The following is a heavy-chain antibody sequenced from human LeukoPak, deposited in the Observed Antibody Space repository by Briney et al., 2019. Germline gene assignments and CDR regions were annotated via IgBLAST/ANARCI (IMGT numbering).Heavy chain of an antibody. V-gene: IGHV4-34*01. J-gene: IGHJ6*03. D-gene: IGHD3-10*01. CDR2: INHSGST. CDR1: VGSFSGYY. CDR3: ARGYYGSGSHCCHMDV. Sequence: SETLSLTCAVYVGSFSGYYWSWIRQPPGKGPERIGEINHSGSTNYNSSLKSRVTISVDTSKNQFSLKLSSVTAADTAVYYCARGYYGSGSHCCHMDVWGKGTTITVS.